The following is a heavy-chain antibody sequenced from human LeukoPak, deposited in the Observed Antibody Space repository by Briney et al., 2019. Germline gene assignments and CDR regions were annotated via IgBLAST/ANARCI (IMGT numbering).Heavy chain of an antibody. CDR3: FDP. V-gene: IGHV1-46*01. CDR2: INPSGDNT. D-gene: IGHD2-21*01. Sequence: ASVKVSCKASGYTFTNNFMHWVRQAPGQGLEWIGIINPSGDNTWYAQKFQGRVTMTRDMATKDTAVYYCARDNSLRDTAWWFDPWGQGTLVTVSS. CDR1: GYTFTNNF. J-gene: IGHJ5*02.